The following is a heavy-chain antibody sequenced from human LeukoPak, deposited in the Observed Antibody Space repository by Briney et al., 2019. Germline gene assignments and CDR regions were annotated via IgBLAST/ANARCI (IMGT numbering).Heavy chain of an antibody. Sequence: ASVKVSCKASGYTFTSYGISWVRQAPGQGLEWMGGIIPIFGTANYTQKFQGRVTITTDESTSTAYMELSSLRSEDTAVYYCARRLSSGHGWFDPWGQGTLVTVSS. CDR3: ARRLSSGHGWFDP. CDR1: GYTFTSYG. V-gene: IGHV1-69*05. J-gene: IGHJ5*02. D-gene: IGHD6-19*01. CDR2: IIPIFGTA.